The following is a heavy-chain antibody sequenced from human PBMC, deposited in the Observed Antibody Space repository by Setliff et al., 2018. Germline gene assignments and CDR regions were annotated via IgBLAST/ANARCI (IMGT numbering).Heavy chain of an antibody. CDR1: GDSISSDDYY. J-gene: IGHJ3*02. D-gene: IGHD1-26*01. CDR2: FFSSGST. CDR3: ARKGISALSGAFDM. Sequence: PSETLSLTCTVSGDSISSDDYYWGWIRQPPGKGLEWIGSFFSSGSTYYNPSLKSRVTMSVDTSKNQFSLKLSSVTAADTAVYYCARKGISALSGAFDMWGQGTMVTVSS. V-gene: IGHV4-39*07.